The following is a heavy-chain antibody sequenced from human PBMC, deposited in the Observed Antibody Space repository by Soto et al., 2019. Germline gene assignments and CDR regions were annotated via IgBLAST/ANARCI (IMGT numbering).Heavy chain of an antibody. V-gene: IGHV3-23*01. Sequence: EVQVLESGGALVQPGGSLRLSCAASGFTFRKHAMTWVRQAPGQGLEYVSSITASGSATFYAASVRGRFAISRDNDKSTLYLQRHSLSAGDTALYDCAKDAAGRGIDSWGQGTLVTVSS. CDR2: ITASGSAT. CDR3: AKDAAGRGIDS. D-gene: IGHD3-10*01. J-gene: IGHJ4*02. CDR1: GFTFRKHA.